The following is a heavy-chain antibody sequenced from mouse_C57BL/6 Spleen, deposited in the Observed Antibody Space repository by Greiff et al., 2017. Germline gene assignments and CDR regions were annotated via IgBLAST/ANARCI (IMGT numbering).Heavy chain of an antibody. CDR1: GFTFPDYY. CDR3: ARGERYYAMDD. CDR2: IRNKATGYTT. J-gene: IGHJ4*01. Sequence: EVKLMESGGGLVQPGGSLSLSCAASGFTFPDYYMSWVRQPPGTALEWLGFIRNKATGYTTEYSASVTGRFTISRDNSQSILYLQMNALRAEDRATDYCARGERYYAMDDWGQVTSVSVSS. V-gene: IGHV7-3*01. D-gene: IGHD2-13*01.